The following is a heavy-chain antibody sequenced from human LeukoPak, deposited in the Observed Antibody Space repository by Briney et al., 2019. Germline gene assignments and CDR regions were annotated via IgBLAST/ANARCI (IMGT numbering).Heavy chain of an antibody. D-gene: IGHD3-10*01. CDR2: MNPNSGNT. CDR3: ARSITMVRGVIDWFDP. CDR1: GYTFTSYD. V-gene: IGHV1-8*01. J-gene: IGHJ5*02. Sequence: ASVKVSCKASGYTFTSYDINWVRQATGQGLEWMGWMNPNSGNTGYAQKFQGRVTMTRNTSISTAYMELSSLRSKDTAVYYCARSITMVRGVIDWFDPWGQGTLVTVSS.